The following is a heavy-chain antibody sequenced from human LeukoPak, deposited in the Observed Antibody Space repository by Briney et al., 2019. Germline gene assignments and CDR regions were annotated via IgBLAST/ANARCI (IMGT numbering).Heavy chain of an antibody. Sequence: SETLSLTCTVSGGSISSGDYYWSWIRQPPGKGLEWIGYIYYSGSTYYNPSLKSRVTISVDTSKNQFSLKLSSVTAADTAVYYCARETVTMVRGVRTLYYFDYWGQENLVTVSS. CDR1: GGSISSGDYY. D-gene: IGHD3-10*01. J-gene: IGHJ4*02. CDR2: IYYSGST. CDR3: ARETVTMVRGVRTLYYFDY. V-gene: IGHV4-30-4*01.